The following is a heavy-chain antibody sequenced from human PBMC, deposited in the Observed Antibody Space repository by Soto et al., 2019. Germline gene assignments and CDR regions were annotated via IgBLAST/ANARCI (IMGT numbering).Heavy chain of an antibody. D-gene: IGHD3-10*01. CDR2: IYYSGST. J-gene: IGHJ4*02. CDR3: AVVWFGEFGY. CDR1: GGSISSGDYY. V-gene: IGHV4-30-4*01. Sequence: SETLSLTCTVSGGSISSGDYYWSWIRQPPGKGLEWIGYIYYSGSTYYNPSLKSRVTISVDTSKNQFSLKLSSVTAADTAVYYCAVVWFGEFGYWGQGTLVTSPQ.